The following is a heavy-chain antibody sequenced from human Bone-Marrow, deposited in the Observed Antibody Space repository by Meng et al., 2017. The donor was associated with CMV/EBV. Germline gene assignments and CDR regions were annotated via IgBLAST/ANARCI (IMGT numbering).Heavy chain of an antibody. CDR2: ISGSGGST. CDR1: GFTFSSYA. V-gene: IGHV3-23*01. J-gene: IGHJ4*02. D-gene: IGHD6-19*01. CDR3: AKESLAVAVYWLDDY. Sequence: SGFTFSSYAMSWVRQAPGKGLEWVSAISGSGGSTYYADSVKGRFTISRDNSKNTLYLQMNSLRAEDTAVYYCAKESLAVAVYWLDDYWGQGTLVTVSS.